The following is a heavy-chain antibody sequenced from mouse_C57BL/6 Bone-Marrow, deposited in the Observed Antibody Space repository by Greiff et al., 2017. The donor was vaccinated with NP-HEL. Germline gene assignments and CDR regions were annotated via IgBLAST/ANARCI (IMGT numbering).Heavy chain of an antibody. D-gene: IGHD2-5*01. CDR3: ARIVTTGVYYAMDY. CDR2: IDPEDGET. CDR1: GFNIKDYY. Sequence: EVKLQESGGELVKPGASVKLSCTASGFNIKDYYMHWVKQRTEQGLEWIGRIDPEDGETKYAPKFQGKATITADTSSNTAYLQLSSLTSEDTAVYYCARIVTTGVYYAMDYWGQGTSVTVSS. J-gene: IGHJ4*01. V-gene: IGHV14-2*01.